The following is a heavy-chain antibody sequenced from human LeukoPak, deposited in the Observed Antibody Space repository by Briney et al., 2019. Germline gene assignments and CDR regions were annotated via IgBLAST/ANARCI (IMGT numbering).Heavy chain of an antibody. V-gene: IGHV3-48*02. J-gene: IGHJ3*02. Sequence: GGSLRLSCAASGFTFSSSAMNWVRQAPGKGPEWVSYISSSLSVIYYADSVKGRFTISRDNAKNSLFLQMNNLRDEDTAVYYCTRDQYSGHWYYAFDIWGQGTRVTVSS. CDR3: TRDQYSGHWYYAFDI. CDR2: ISSSLSVI. D-gene: IGHD6-19*01. CDR1: GFTFSSSA.